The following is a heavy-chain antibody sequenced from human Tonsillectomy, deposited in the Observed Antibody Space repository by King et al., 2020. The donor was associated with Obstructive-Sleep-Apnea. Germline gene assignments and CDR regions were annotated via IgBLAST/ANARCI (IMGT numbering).Heavy chain of an antibody. Sequence: QLQESGPGLVKSSETLSLTCNVSGASISSSSYYWGWIRQPPGKGLEWIGSIYYIGSTSYNPSLKSRVTISVDTSRTRFSLTLSSVTAADTAVYYCARVYSTTTCYDYWGQGTLVTVSS. V-gene: IGHV4-39*07. CDR1: GASISSSSYY. J-gene: IGHJ4*02. CDR2: IYYIGST. D-gene: IGHD2-2*01. CDR3: ARVYSTTTCYDY.